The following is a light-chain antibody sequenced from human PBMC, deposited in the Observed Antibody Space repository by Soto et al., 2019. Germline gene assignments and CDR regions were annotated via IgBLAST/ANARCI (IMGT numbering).Light chain of an antibody. V-gene: IGLV2-14*03. CDR3: SSYTRSSTLYVV. Sequence: QSALTQPASVSGSPGQSITISCTGTSSDVGGYNYVSWYQHHPGKAPKLMIYDVSNRPSGVSNRFSGSKSGNTASLTISGLQAEDEADYYCSSYTRSSTLYVVFGGGTKLTVL. CDR1: SSDVGGYNY. J-gene: IGLJ2*01. CDR2: DVS.